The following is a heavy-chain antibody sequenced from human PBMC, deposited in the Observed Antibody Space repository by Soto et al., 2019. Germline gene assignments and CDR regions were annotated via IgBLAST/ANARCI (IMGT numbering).Heavy chain of an antibody. CDR1: GYTFTGYY. CDR3: ARGQGDYRTNYYYYYGMDV. D-gene: IGHD4-17*01. CDR2: INPNSGGT. Sequence: ASVKVSCKASGYTFTGYYMHWVRQAPGQGLEWMGWINPNSGGTNYAQKFQGWVTMTRDTSISTAYMELSRLRSDDTAVYYCARGQGDYRTNYYYYYGMDVWGQGTTVTVSS. J-gene: IGHJ6*02. V-gene: IGHV1-2*04.